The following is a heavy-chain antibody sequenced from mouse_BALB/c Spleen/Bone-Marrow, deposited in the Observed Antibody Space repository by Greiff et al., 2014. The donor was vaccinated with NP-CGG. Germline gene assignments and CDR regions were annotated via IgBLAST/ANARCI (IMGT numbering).Heavy chain of an antibody. CDR1: GYTFSSYW. CDR3: ARDHFDY. CDR2: ILPGSVTT. V-gene: IGHV1-9*01. Sequence: QVQLQQSGAVLMKPGASVKISCKATGYTFSSYWIEWITQRPGHGLEWIGEILPGSVTTNYNGRFKGKATFTADTSSNTAYMQLSSLTSEDSAVYYCARDHFDYWGPGTTLTVSS. J-gene: IGHJ2*01.